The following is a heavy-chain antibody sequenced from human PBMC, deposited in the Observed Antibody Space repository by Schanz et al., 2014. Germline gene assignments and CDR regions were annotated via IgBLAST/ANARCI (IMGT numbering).Heavy chain of an antibody. D-gene: IGHD4-17*01. J-gene: IGHJ4*02. Sequence: EVQLLESGGGLVQPGGSLRLSCAASGFTFSSYAMSWVRQAPGKGLEWVSGIGGSGGSTDYADSVKGRFTISRDNSKNTVHLQMNSLRAEDTAVYFCAKDCPSDYGDHCFDFWGQGTLVTVSS. CDR2: IGGSGGST. CDR1: GFTFSSYA. V-gene: IGHV3-23*01. CDR3: AKDCPSDYGDHCFDF.